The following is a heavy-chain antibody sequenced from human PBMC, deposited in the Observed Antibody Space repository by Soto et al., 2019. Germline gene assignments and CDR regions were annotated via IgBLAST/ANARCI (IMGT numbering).Heavy chain of an antibody. Sequence: EVQLLESGGGLVQPGGSLRLSCAASGFTFSTYAMSWVRQAPGKGLEWVSTISGSGGSTYYADSVRGRFTISRDNSKNTLYVHMSSLRAEYKALYYCAKEPTRPNSNSWYCFDYWGQGALVTVSS. CDR3: AKEPTRPNSNSWYCFDY. CDR1: GFTFSTYA. CDR2: ISGSGGST. J-gene: IGHJ4*02. V-gene: IGHV3-23*01. D-gene: IGHD6-13*01.